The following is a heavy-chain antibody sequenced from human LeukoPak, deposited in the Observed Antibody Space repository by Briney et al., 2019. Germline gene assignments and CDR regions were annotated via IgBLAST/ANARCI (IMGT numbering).Heavy chain of an antibody. J-gene: IGHJ4*02. CDR1: GASISSYY. V-gene: IGHV4-59*08. Sequence: SETLSLTCTVSGASISSYYWSWIRQPPGRGLEWIGYIFYSGSTNYNPSLKSRVTISVDASKSQFSLKLSSVTAADTAVYYCASLYGSGSYPFDYWGQGALVTVST. CDR3: ASLYGSGSYPFDY. D-gene: IGHD3-10*01. CDR2: IFYSGST.